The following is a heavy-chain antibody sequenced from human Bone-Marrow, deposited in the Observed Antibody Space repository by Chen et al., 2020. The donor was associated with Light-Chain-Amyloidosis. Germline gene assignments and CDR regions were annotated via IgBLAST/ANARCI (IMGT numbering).Heavy chain of an antibody. CDR3: ARHPRYLDWFDP. V-gene: IGHV4-39*01. CDR2: VFSTGTT. J-gene: IGHJ5*02. CDR1: GDSINSSPYF. Sequence: QLQLQESGPGLVKPSETLSLTCTVSGDSINSSPYFWGWIRQSPGNGLEWIGTVFSTGTTYYNPPLKSRLTIAVDTSKNQFSLKLSSVTAADTAVYYCARHPRYLDWFDPWGQGTLVIVSS. D-gene: IGHD3-16*02.